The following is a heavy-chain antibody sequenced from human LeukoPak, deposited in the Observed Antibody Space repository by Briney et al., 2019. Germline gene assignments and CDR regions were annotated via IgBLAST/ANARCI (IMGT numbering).Heavy chain of an antibody. D-gene: IGHD5-24*01. CDR2: IYYSGST. Sequence: SETLSLTCTVSGGSISSYYWSWIRQPPGKGLEWIGYIYYSGSTNYNPSLKSRVTISVDTSKNQFSLKLSSVTAADTAVYYCARVLNGYKYFFFDYWGQGTLVTVSS. V-gene: IGHV4-59*01. CDR3: ARVLNGYKYFFFDY. CDR1: GGSISSYY. J-gene: IGHJ4*02.